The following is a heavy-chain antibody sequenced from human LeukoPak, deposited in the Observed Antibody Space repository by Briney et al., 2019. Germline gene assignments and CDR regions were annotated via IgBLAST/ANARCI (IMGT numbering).Heavy chain of an antibody. V-gene: IGHV4-31*11. CDR3: ARERRDGHNYSDF. CDR2: ISHSGTS. CDR1: GGSLSSGGYF. Sequence: PSETLSLTCAVSGGSLSSGGYFWGWIRQYPGKGLEWIGCISHSGTSYYNPSLKSRVTISVDTSRNQFSLELSSVTAADTVVYFCARERRDGHNYSDFWGQGALVTVSS. D-gene: IGHD5-24*01. J-gene: IGHJ4*02.